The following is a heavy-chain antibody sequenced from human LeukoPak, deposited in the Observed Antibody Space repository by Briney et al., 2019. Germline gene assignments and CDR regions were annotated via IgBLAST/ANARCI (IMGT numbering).Heavy chain of an antibody. CDR2: ISYAGDKK. CDR1: GFTFTRYG. D-gene: IGHD3-10*01. V-gene: IGHV3-30*18. Sequence: GGSLRLSCAASGFTFTRYGMHWVRQAPGKGLEWMAFISYAGDKKYYADSVKGRFTISRDTSKNTLYLQMDSLRAEDTAVYYCAKPLFPSDHRECFDYWGQGTLVTVSS. J-gene: IGHJ4*02. CDR3: AKPLFPSDHRECFDY.